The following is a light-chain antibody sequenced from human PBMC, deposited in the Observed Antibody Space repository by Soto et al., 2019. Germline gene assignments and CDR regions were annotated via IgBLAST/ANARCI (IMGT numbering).Light chain of an antibody. V-gene: IGLV2-23*02. CDR2: DVT. Sequence: QSALTQPASVSGSPGQSITISCTGTSSDIGSYNLVSWYQKHPGKAPKVVIYDVTKRPSGVSDRFSGSRSGNTASLTISGLQAEDEADYYCRSYAGTSSLWVFGGGTKLTVL. CDR1: SSDIGSYNL. J-gene: IGLJ3*02. CDR3: RSYAGTSSLWV.